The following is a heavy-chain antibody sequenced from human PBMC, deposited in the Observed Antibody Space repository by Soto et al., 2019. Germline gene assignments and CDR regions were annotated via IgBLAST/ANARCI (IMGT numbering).Heavy chain of an antibody. D-gene: IGHD3-10*01. V-gene: IGHV1-18*04. CDR2: ISAYNGNT. J-gene: IGHJ6*02. Sequence: ASVKVSCKASGYTFTSYGISWVRQAPGQGLEWMGWISAYNGNTNYAQKLQGRVTMTTGTSTCTAYMELRSLRSDDTAVYYCAREGRIRGVIIDVYYYYGMDVWGQGTTVTVSS. CDR1: GYTFTSYG. CDR3: AREGRIRGVIIDVYYYYGMDV.